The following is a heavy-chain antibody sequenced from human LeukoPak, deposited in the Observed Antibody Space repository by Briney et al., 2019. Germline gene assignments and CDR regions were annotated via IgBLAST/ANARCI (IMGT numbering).Heavy chain of an antibody. CDR3: AKAPVTTCSGAYCYPFDY. D-gene: IGHD2-15*01. V-gene: IGHV3-23*01. CDR2: ISVSGNT. Sequence: PGGSLRLSCAPSGFTFSPFWIHWVRQGPGKGLEWVSAISVSGNTYHADSVKGRFTISRDSSKNTLYLQMNSLRAGDAAVYYCAKAPVTTCSGAYCYPFDYWSQGTLVTVSS. CDR1: GFTFSPFW. J-gene: IGHJ4*02.